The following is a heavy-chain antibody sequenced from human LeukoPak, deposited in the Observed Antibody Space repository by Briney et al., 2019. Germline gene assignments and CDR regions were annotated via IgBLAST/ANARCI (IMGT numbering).Heavy chain of an antibody. Sequence: SETLSLTCTVSGGSISSGGYYWSWIRQHPGKGLEWIGYIYYSGSTYYNPSLKSRVTISVDTSKNQFSLKLSSVTAADTAVYYCARGGDYSNYEGLDYWGQGTLVTVSS. CDR3: ARGGDYSNYEGLDY. V-gene: IGHV4-31*03. CDR2: IYYSGST. D-gene: IGHD4-11*01. CDR1: GGSISSGGYY. J-gene: IGHJ4*02.